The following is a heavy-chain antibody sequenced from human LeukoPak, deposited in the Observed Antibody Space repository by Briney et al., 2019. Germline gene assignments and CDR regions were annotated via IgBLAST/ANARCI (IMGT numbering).Heavy chain of an antibody. J-gene: IGHJ2*01. Sequence: PSETLSLTCAVYGGSFRGYYWSWIRQPPGKGLEWIGEINHSGSTSYNPSLKSRVTISINTSKNQFSLKLSSVTAADTAVFYCARRVWFGESSHWSFDLWGRGTLVTVSS. CDR2: INHSGST. CDR1: GGSFRGYY. V-gene: IGHV4-34*01. CDR3: ARRVWFGESSHWSFDL. D-gene: IGHD3-10*01.